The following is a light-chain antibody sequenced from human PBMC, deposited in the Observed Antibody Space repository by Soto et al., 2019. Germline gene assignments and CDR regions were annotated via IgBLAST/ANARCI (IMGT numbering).Light chain of an antibody. Sequence: QSALTQPPSASGSPGQSVTISCTGTSSAFGGYNYVSWYQQHPGKAPKLMIFEVSKRPPGVPDRFSGSKSGNTASLTASWLQAEDEADYYCSSYAGSNNFEVVFGGGPKVTVL. V-gene: IGLV2-8*01. CDR3: SSYAGSNNFEVV. CDR1: SSAFGGYNY. CDR2: EVS. J-gene: IGLJ2*01.